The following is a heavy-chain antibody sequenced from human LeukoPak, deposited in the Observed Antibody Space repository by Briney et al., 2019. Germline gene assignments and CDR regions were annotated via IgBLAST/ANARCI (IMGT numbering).Heavy chain of an antibody. D-gene: IGHD6-19*01. V-gene: IGHV1-18*01. CDR1: GYTFTSYG. CDR2: ISAYNGNT. J-gene: IGHJ4*02. CDR3: ARADIRAIASSGWYGFDY. Sequence: ASVKVSCKASGYTFTSYGISWVRQAPGQGLEWMGWISAYNGNTNYAQKLRGRVTMTTDTSTSTAFMELRSLRPDDTAVYYCARADIRAIASSGWYGFDYWGQGTLVTVSS.